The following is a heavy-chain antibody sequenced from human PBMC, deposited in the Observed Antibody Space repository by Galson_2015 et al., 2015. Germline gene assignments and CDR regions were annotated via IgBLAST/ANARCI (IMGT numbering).Heavy chain of an antibody. CDR3: AGVGLRASWYRVLYYYYYMDV. CDR2: MNPNSGNT. J-gene: IGHJ6*03. D-gene: IGHD6-13*01. Sequence: SVKVSCKASGYTFTSYDINWVRQATGQGLEWMGWMNPNSGNTGYAQKFQGRVTMTRNTSISTAYMELSSLRSEDTAVYYCAGVGLRASWYRVLYYYYYMDVWGKGTTVTVSS. V-gene: IGHV1-8*01. CDR1: GYTFTSYD.